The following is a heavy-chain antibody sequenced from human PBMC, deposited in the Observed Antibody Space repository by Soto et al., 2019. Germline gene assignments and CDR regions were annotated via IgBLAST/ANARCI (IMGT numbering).Heavy chain of an antibody. CDR2: INAEGTAT. J-gene: IGHJ3*02. CDR3: ARHLILKGEAFDI. CDR1: GLTFSNSY. Sequence: DVQLVESGGGLVQPGGSLRLSCVASGLTFSNSYMHWVRQAPGKGLVWVSHINAEGTATTYADSVKGRFTVSRDNARNTLFLQLTSLRAEDTAVYYCARHLILKGEAFDIWDQGTMVTVSS. V-gene: IGHV3-74*01. D-gene: IGHD2-15*01.